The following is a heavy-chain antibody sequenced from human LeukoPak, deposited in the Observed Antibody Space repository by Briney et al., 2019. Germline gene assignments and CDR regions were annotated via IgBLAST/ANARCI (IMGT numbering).Heavy chain of an antibody. CDR3: ARARSGGYSYGWDY. CDR1: GFTFSSYS. J-gene: IGHJ4*02. CDR2: ISSSSSYI. V-gene: IGHV3-21*01. Sequence: PGGSLRLSCAASGFTFSSYSMDWVRQAPGKGLEWVSSISSSSSYIYYADSVKGRFTISRDNAKNSLYLQMNSLRAEDTAVYYCARARSGGYSYGWDYWGQGTLVTVSS. D-gene: IGHD5-18*01.